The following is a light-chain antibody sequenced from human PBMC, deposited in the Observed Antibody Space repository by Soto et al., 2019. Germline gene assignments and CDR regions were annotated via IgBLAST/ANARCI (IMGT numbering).Light chain of an antibody. CDR3: VTWDSRLRALL. CDR2: DNH. Sequence: QSVLTQPPSASGTPGQRVTISCSESSSSIGSNYIYWYQQLPGTAPKLIISDNHKRPSGIPDRFSGSKSGTSATLGITGLQAGDEGDYYCVTWDSRLRALLFGGGTKLTVL. J-gene: IGLJ2*01. CDR1: SSSIGSNY. V-gene: IGLV1-51*01.